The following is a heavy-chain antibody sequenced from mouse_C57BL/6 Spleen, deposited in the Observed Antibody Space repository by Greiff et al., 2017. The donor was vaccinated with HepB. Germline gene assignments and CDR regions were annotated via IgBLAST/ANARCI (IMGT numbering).Heavy chain of an antibody. V-gene: IGHV7-3*01. J-gene: IGHJ4*01. CDR1: GFTFTDYY. CDR2: IRNKANGYTT. CDR3: ARLYGRGWYYAMDY. Sequence: EVMLVESGGGLVQPGGSLSLSCAASGFTFTDYYMSWVRQPPGKALEWLGFIRNKANGYTTEYSASVKGRFTISRDNSQSILYLQMNALRAEDSATYYCARLYGRGWYYAMDYWGQGTSVTVSS. D-gene: IGHD2-1*01.